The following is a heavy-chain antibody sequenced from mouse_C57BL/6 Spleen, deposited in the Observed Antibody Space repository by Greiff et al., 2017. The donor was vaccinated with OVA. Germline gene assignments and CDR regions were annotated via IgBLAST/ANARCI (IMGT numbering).Heavy chain of an antibody. CDR1: GFNIKNTY. CDR3: ARFPFDYGYFDY. CDR2: IDPANGNT. J-gene: IGHJ2*01. D-gene: IGHD1-1*01. V-gene: IGHV14-3*01. Sequence: EVKLMESVAELVRPGASVKLSCTASGFNIKNTYMHWVKQRPEQGLEWIGMIDPANGNTKYAPKFKGKATITADTSSTTAYLQLSSLTSEDTAIYYCARFPFDYGYFDYWGQGTTLTVSS.